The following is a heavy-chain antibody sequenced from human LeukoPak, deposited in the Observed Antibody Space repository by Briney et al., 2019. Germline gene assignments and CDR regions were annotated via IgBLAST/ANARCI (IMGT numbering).Heavy chain of an antibody. V-gene: IGHV3-15*01. CDR3: TRHLVVVPAAIRDY. CDR1: GFTFSNAW. D-gene: IGHD2-2*02. J-gene: IGHJ4*02. Sequence: PGGSLRLSCAASGFTFSNAWMSWVRQAPGKGLEWVSRIKSKTDGGTTDYAAPVKGRFTISRDDSKNTLYLQMNSLKTEDTAVYYCTRHLVVVPAAIRDYWGPGALVTVSS. CDR2: IKSKTDGGTT.